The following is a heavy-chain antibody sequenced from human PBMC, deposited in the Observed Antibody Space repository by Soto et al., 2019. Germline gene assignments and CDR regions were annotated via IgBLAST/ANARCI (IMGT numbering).Heavy chain of an antibody. CDR2: IYSGGST. J-gene: IGHJ5*02. CDR1: GFTVSSNY. Sequence: GGSLRLSCAASGFTVSSNYMSWVRQAPGKGLEWVSVIYSGGSTYYADSVKGRFTISRDNSKNTLYLQMNSLRAEDTAVYYCARVRSGKTFDPWGQGTLVTVSS. V-gene: IGHV3-53*01. CDR3: ARVRSGKTFDP. D-gene: IGHD6-13*01.